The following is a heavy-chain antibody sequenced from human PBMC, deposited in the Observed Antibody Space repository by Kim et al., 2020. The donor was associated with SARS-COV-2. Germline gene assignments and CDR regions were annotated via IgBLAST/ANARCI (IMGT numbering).Heavy chain of an antibody. CDR3: ARVLEGYSSGWYEDY. D-gene: IGHD6-19*01. V-gene: IGHV4-59*01. J-gene: IGHJ4*02. Sequence: PSQKRRGTISVDTSKNQFSLKLSSVAAADTAVYYCARVLEGYSSGWYEDYWGQGTLVTVSS.